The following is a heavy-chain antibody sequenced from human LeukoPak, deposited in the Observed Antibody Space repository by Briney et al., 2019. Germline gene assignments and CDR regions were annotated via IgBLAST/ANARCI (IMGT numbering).Heavy chain of an antibody. CDR2: IYYSGST. D-gene: IGHD2-2*02. V-gene: IGHV4-59*01. J-gene: IGHJ4*02. Sequence: SETLSLTCTVSGGSISSYYWSWIRQPPGKGLEWIGYIYYSGSTNYNPSLKNRVTISVDTSKNQFSLKLSSVTAADTAVYYCARENTDHFDYWGQGTLVTVSS. CDR3: ARENTDHFDY. CDR1: GGSISSYY.